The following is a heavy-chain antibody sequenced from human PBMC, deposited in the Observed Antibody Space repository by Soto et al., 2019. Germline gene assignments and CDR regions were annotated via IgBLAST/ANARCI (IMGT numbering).Heavy chain of an antibody. CDR2: IIPIFGTA. CDR1: GGTFSSYA. J-gene: IGHJ5*02. V-gene: IGHV1-69*06. Sequence: GASVKVSCKASGGTFSSYAISWVRQAPGQGLEWMGGIIPIFGTANYAQKFQGRVTITADKSTSTAYMELSSLRSEDTAVYYCARVGLPYSGSDSWFDPWGQGTLVTVSS. D-gene: IGHD5-12*01. CDR3: ARVGLPYSGSDSWFDP.